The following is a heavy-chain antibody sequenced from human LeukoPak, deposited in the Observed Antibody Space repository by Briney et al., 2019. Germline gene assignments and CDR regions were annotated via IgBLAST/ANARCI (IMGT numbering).Heavy chain of an antibody. CDR3: ARDSSLRYFDWSIDY. D-gene: IGHD3-9*01. CDR2: IYPNSGGT. V-gene: IGHV1-2*02. J-gene: IGHJ4*02. CDR1: GYTFTGCY. Sequence: ASVKVSCKSSGYTFTGCYMQWVGQAPGKGREGMGWIYPNSGGTNYAQNFQGRVTMTSDTSISTSYMELSRLRSDDTAVYYCARDSSLRYFDWSIDYWGQGTLVTVSS.